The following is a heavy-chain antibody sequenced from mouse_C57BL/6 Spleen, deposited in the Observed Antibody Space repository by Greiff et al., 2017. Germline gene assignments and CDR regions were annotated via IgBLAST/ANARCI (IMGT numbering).Heavy chain of an antibody. D-gene: IGHD2-2*01. CDR1: GYTFTDYE. V-gene: IGHV1-15*01. J-gene: IGHJ2*01. Sequence: VQLQQSGAELVRPGASVTLSCKASGYTFTDYEMHWVKQTPVHGLEWIGAIDPETGGTAYNQKFKGKAILTADKSSSTAYMELRSLTSEDSAVYYCTRGGYDKGYFDYWGQGTTLTVSS. CDR2: IDPETGGT. CDR3: TRGGYDKGYFDY.